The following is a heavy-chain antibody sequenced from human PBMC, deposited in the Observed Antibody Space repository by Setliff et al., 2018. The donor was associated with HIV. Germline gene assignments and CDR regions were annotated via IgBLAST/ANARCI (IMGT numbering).Heavy chain of an antibody. V-gene: IGHV4-59*01. CDR1: GGSISSYY. CDR3: ARMMVRGVILPYYMDV. J-gene: IGHJ6*03. Sequence: PSETLSLTCTVSGGSISSYYWSWIRQPPGKGLEWIGYIYYSGSTNYNPSLKSRVTISVDTSKNQFSLKLSSVTAADTAVYYCARMMVRGVILPYYMDVWGKGTTVTVS. CDR2: IYYSGST. D-gene: IGHD3-10*01.